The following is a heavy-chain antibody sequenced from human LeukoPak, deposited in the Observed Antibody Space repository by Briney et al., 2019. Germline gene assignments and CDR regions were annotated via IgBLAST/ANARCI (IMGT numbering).Heavy chain of an antibody. V-gene: IGHV3-21*05. CDR1: GFTFSSYS. CDR3: ARASASYFDY. J-gene: IGHJ4*02. Sequence: GGSLRLSCAASGFTFSSYSMNWVRQAPGKGLEWVSYISSSSSSYTNYADSVKGRFTISRDNAKNSLYLQLNSLRAEDTGVYYCARASASYFDYWGQGTLVTVSS. CDR2: ISSSSSSYT.